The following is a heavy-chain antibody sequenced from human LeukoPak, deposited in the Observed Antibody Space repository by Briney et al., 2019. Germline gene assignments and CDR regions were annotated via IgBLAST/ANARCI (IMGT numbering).Heavy chain of an antibody. CDR2: IYYSGST. CDR1: GGSISSYY. J-gene: IGHJ4*02. V-gene: IGHV4-59*01. D-gene: IGHD6-19*01. Sequence: SETLSLTCTVSGGSISSYYWSWIRQPPGKGLEWIGYIYYSGSTNYNPSLKSRVTISVDTSKNQFSLKLSSVTAADTAVYYCARDEAGHFDYWGQGTLVTVSS. CDR3: ARDEAGHFDY.